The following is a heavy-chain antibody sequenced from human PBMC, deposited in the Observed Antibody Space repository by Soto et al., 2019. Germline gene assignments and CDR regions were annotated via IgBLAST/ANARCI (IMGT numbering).Heavy chain of an antibody. D-gene: IGHD2-2*01. J-gene: IGHJ4*02. CDR2: IWYDGSNK. V-gene: IGHV3-33*01. Sequence: QVQLVESGGGVVQPGRSLRLSCAASGFTFSSYGMHWVRQAPGKGLEWVAVIWYDGSNKYYADSVKGRFTISRDNSKNTLYLQMNGLRAEDTAVYYCARDLGGVVPAAMYYWGQGTLVTVSS. CDR1: GFTFSSYG. CDR3: ARDLGGVVPAAMYY.